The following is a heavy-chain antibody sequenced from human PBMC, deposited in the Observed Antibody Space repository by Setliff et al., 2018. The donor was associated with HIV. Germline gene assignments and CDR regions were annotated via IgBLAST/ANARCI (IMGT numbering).Heavy chain of an antibody. CDR1: GYSISSGHY. Sequence: NPSETLSLTCAVSGYSISSGHYWGWIRQPPGKGLEWIGSIYQTANTFYSPSLESRVAISVDTSKNQFSLHFQSVTAADTAIYFCARLGDFSYNSYHLYAFDFWGHGALVTVSS. D-gene: IGHD3-16*01. CDR3: ARLGDFSYNSYHLYAFDF. J-gene: IGHJ4*01. CDR2: IYQTANT. V-gene: IGHV4-38-2*01.